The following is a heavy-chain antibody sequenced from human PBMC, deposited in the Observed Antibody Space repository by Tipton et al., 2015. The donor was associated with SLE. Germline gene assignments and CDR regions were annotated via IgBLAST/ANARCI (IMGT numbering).Heavy chain of an antibody. CDR1: GGSISSYY. V-gene: IGHV4-34*01. Sequence: GLVKPSETLSLTCTVSGGSISSYYWSWIRQPAGKGLEWIGEINHSGSTNYNPSLKSRVTISVDTSKNQFSLKLNSVTAADTAVYYCARGPVTGNDAFDIWGQGTMVTVSS. J-gene: IGHJ3*02. CDR2: INHSGST. D-gene: IGHD2-8*02. CDR3: ARGPVTGNDAFDI.